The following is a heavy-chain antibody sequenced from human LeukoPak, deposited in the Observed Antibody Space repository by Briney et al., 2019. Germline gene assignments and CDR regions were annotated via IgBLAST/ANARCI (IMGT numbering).Heavy chain of an antibody. CDR1: GGTFSSYA. D-gene: IGHD1-1*01. Sequence: ASVKVSCKASGGTFSSYAISWVRQAPGQGLEWMGGIIPIFGTANYAQRFQGKVTITADESTSTAYMELSSLRSLDTAVYYCARDLSTTGLVPHYYYYMDVWGKGTTVTVSS. CDR3: ARDLSTTGLVPHYYYYMDV. V-gene: IGHV1-69*13. CDR2: IIPIFGTA. J-gene: IGHJ6*03.